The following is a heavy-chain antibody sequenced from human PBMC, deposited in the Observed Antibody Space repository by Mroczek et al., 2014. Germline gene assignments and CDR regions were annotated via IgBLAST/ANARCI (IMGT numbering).Heavy chain of an antibody. D-gene: IGHD6-6*01. CDR3: ARVVEGSSSSPGDY. CDR1: GFTFSSYS. J-gene: IGHJ4*02. CDR2: ISSSSSTI. V-gene: IGHV3-48*01. Sequence: VQLVQSGEAWYSLGGSLRLSCAASGFTFSSYSMNWVRQAPGKGLEWVSYISSSSSTIYYADSVKGRFTISRDNAKNSLYLQMNSLRAEDTAVYYCARVVEGSSSSPGDYWGQGTLVTVSS.